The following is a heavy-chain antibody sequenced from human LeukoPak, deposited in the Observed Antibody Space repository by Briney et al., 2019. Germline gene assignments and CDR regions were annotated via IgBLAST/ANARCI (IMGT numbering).Heavy chain of an antibody. CDR3: ARGGEWDSSPLHY. J-gene: IGHJ4*02. CDR2: ISSSSSYI. Sequence: GGSLRLSCAASGFTFSSYSMNWVRQAPGKGLEWVSSISSSSSYIYYADSVKGRFTISRDNAKNSLHLQMNSLRAEDTAVYSCARGGEWDSSPLHYWGQGTLVTVSS. CDR1: GFTFSSYS. V-gene: IGHV3-21*04. D-gene: IGHD1-26*01.